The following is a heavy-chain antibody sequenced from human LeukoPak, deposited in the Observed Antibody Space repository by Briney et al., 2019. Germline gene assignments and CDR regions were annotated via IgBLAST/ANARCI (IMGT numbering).Heavy chain of an antibody. CDR1: GYTFTGYY. V-gene: IGHV1-2*04. Sequence: ASVKVSCKASGYTFTGYYMHWVRQAPGQGLEWMGWINPNSGGTNYAQKFQGWVTMTRDTSASTAYMELSSLRSEDTAVYYCARTPFTYSSGWYWSDWGQGTLVTVSS. D-gene: IGHD6-19*01. CDR2: INPNSGGT. J-gene: IGHJ4*02. CDR3: ARTPFTYSSGWYWSD.